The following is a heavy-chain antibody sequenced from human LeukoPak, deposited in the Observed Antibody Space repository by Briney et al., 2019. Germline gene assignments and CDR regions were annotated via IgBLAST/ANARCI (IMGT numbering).Heavy chain of an antibody. Sequence: SETLSLTCTVSGGSISSSSYYWGWIRQPPGKGLEWIGSIYYSGSTYYNPSLKSRVTISVDTSKNQFSLKLSSVTAADTAVYYCARGRAYFDWGQGTLVTVSS. V-gene: IGHV4-39*07. D-gene: IGHD3-9*01. CDR1: GGSISSSSYY. CDR3: ARGRAYFD. CDR2: IYYSGST. J-gene: IGHJ4*02.